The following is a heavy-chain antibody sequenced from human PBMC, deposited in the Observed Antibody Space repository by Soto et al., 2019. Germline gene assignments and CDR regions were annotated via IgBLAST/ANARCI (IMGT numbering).Heavy chain of an antibody. J-gene: IGHJ4*02. Sequence: QVQLVQSGAEVKKPGASVKVSCKASGYTFTSYAMHWVRQAPGQRLEWMGWINAGNGITKYSQKFQGRVTITRDTSASTAYMELSSLRSEDTAVYYCARGLRLTPLAYCGGDCYSAFDYWGQGTLVTVSS. CDR1: GYTFTSYA. D-gene: IGHD2-21*02. V-gene: IGHV1-3*01. CDR3: ARGLRLTPLAYCGGDCYSAFDY. CDR2: INAGNGIT.